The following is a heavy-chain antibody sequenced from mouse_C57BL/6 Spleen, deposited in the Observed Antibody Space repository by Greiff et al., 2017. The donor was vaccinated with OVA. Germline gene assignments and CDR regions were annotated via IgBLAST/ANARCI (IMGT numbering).Heavy chain of an antibody. D-gene: IGHD1-1*01. CDR2: ISSGGSYT. J-gene: IGHJ1*03. V-gene: IGHV5-6*01. CDR3: ARQSGSSHWYFDV. CDR1: GFTFSSYG. Sequence: EVKVVESGGDLVKPGGSLKLSCAASGFTFSSYGMSWVRQTPDKRLEWVATISSGGSYTYYPDSVKGRFTISRDNAKNTLYLQMSSLKSEDTAMYYCARQSGSSHWYFDVWGTGTTVTVSS.